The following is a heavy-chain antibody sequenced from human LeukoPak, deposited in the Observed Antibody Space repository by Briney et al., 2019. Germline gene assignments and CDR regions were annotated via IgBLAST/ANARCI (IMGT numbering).Heavy chain of an antibody. Sequence: PGGSLRLSCAASGFTFSGYEMNWVRQAPGKGLEWVSYINKSGSTIYYADSVKGRFTISRDNAKNSLYLQMNSLRAEDTAVYYCARDRTTYYYDSSGYQFDYWGQGTLVTVSS. CDR3: ARDRTTYYYDSSGYQFDY. CDR1: GFTFSGYE. J-gene: IGHJ4*02. CDR2: INKSGSTI. V-gene: IGHV3-48*03. D-gene: IGHD3-22*01.